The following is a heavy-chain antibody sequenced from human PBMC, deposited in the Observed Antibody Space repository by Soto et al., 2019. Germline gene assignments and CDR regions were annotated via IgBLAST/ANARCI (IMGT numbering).Heavy chain of an antibody. CDR2: IYSSGST. D-gene: IGHD3-10*01. V-gene: IGHV4-4*07. CDR3: ARDRGDYGSADY. J-gene: IGHJ4*02. CDR1: GGSIDSYY. Sequence: SETLSLTCTVSGGSIDSYYWSWIRQSAGKGLEWIGRIYSSGSTNYNPSLNSRVTMSVDTSKNQFSLRLSSVTAADTAVYYCARDRGDYGSADYWGQGTLVTVSS.